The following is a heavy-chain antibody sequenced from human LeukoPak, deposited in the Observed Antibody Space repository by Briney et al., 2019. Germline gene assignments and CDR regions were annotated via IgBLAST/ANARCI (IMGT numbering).Heavy chain of an antibody. Sequence: GGSLRLSCAASGFTFSDYYMSWIRQAPGKGLEWVSYISSSGSTIYYADSVKGRFTISRDNSKNTVYLQMNSLRAEDTAVYYCAKDSPGIVAEYWGQGTLVTVSS. D-gene: IGHD6-13*01. CDR3: AKDSPGIVAEY. V-gene: IGHV3-11*04. CDR1: GFTFSDYY. CDR2: ISSSGSTI. J-gene: IGHJ4*02.